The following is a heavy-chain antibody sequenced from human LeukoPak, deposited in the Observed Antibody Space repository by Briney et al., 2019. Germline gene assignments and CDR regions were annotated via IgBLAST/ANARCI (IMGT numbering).Heavy chain of an antibody. D-gene: IGHD3-22*01. Sequence: GGSLRLSCAASGFTFSSYAMSWVRQAPGKGLEWVSFISSSGSAIHYADSVRGRFTISRDNAKNSLYLQMSRLRAEDTAVYYCAREKLSFFDSSGYFDYWGQGTLVTVSS. V-gene: IGHV3-48*03. CDR3: AREKLSFFDSSGYFDY. CDR2: ISSSGSAI. CDR1: GFTFSSYA. J-gene: IGHJ4*02.